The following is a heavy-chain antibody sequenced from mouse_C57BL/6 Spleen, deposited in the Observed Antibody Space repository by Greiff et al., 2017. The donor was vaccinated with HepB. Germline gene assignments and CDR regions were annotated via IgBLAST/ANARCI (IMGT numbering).Heavy chain of an antibody. D-gene: IGHD4-1*01. J-gene: IGHJ4*01. CDR3: ARWDWDGPGTY. CDR2: IYPGSGNT. CDR1: GYTFTDYY. V-gene: IGHV1-76*01. Sequence: QVQLQQSGAELVRPGASVKLSCKASGYTFTDYYINWVKQRPGQGLEWIARIYPGSGNTYYNEKFKGKATLTAEKSSSTAYMQLSSLTSEDSAVYFCARWDWDGPGTYWGQGTSVTVSS.